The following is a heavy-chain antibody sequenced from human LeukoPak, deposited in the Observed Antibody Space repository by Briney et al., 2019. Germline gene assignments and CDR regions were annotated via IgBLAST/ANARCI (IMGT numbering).Heavy chain of an antibody. CDR1: GGSISSYY. CDR3: ARAVKGIAVAGTCFDY. CDR2: IYYSGST. D-gene: IGHD6-19*01. J-gene: IGHJ4*02. V-gene: IGHV4-59*01. Sequence: SETLSLTCTVSGGSISSYYWSRIRQPPGKGLEWIGYIYYSGSTNYNPSLKSRVTISVDTSKNQFSLKLSSVTAADTAVYYCARAVKGIAVAGTCFDYWGQGTLVTVSS.